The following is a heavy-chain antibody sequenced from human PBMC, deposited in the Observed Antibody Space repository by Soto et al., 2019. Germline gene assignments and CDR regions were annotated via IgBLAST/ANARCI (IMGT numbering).Heavy chain of an antibody. D-gene: IGHD3-3*01. J-gene: IGHJ4*02. Sequence: GGSLRLSCAASGFTFYSFSMNWVRQAAGRGPEWVAVIWYDGSNKYYADSVKGRFTISRDNSKNTLYLQMNSLRAEDTAVYYCARDGYYDFWSGPFDYWGQGTLVTVSS. CDR2: IWYDGSNK. CDR1: GFTFYSFS. CDR3: ARDGYYDFWSGPFDY. V-gene: IGHV3-33*08.